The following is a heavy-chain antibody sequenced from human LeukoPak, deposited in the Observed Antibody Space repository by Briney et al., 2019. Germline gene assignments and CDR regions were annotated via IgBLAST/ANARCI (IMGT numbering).Heavy chain of an antibody. Sequence: SSETLSLTCTVSGGSISSSSYSWGWIRQPPGKGLEWIGSVSHSGSINYDPSLKNRVTISVDTSKNQLSLKLSSVTAADTAVYYCWAIVTTIKLDFWGQGTLVTVSS. J-gene: IGHJ4*02. CDR3: WAIVTTIKLDF. D-gene: IGHD5-12*01. CDR1: GGSISSSSYS. CDR2: VSHSGSI. V-gene: IGHV4-39*01.